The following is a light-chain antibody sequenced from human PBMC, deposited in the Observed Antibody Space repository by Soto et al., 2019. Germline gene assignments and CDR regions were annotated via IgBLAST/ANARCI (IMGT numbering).Light chain of an antibody. CDR2: DNT. CDR3: QSYDNGLSGVV. CDR1: SSNLGADYD. Sequence: QSVLRQPPSVSGAPGQRVTISCTGTSSNLGADYDVHWYQQLPGTAPKLLIYDNTNRPLGVPDRFSGSRSGTSASLAITGLQAEDEADYYCQSYDNGLSGVVFGGGTKLTVL. J-gene: IGLJ3*02. V-gene: IGLV1-40*01.